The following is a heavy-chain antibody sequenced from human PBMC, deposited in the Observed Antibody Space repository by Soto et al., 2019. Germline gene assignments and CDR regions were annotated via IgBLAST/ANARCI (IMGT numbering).Heavy chain of an antibody. CDR2: IYYSGST. D-gene: IGHD2-2*01. J-gene: IGHJ4*02. V-gene: IGHV4-59*01. CDR3: GRGGLVVPALLDY. Sequence: SETLSLTCTVSGGSISSYYWSWIRQPPGKGLEWIGYIYYSGSTNYNPSLKSRVTISVDTSKNQFSLKLSSVTAADTAVYYCGRGGLVVPALLDYWGQGTLVTVSS. CDR1: GGSISSYY.